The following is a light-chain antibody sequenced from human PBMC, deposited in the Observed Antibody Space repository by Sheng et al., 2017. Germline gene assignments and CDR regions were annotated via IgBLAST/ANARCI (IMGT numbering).Light chain of an antibody. CDR1: QSVDTY. J-gene: IGKJ1*01. Sequence: EIVLTQSPVTLSLSPGERLTLSCRASQSVDTYLAWYQQKVGQAPRLLIYDASNRATGIPDRFSGSGSATDFTLTINRLEAEDFAVYYCQQYGDLPWTFGQGTKVEIK. V-gene: IGKV3-20*01. CDR2: DAS. CDR3: QQYGDLPWT.